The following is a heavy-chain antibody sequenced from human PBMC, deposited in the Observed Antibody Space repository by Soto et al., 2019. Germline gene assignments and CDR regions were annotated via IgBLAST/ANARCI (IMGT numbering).Heavy chain of an antibody. Sequence: SETLSLTCTVSGGSISSYYWSWIRQPPGKGLEWIGYIYYGGSTNYNPSLKSRVTISVDTSKNQFSLKLSSVTAADTAVYYCARSPIFYDILTGYSSRPRDYYGMDVWGQGTTVTVSS. J-gene: IGHJ6*02. CDR1: GGSISSYY. V-gene: IGHV4-59*01. CDR3: ARSPIFYDILTGYSSRPRDYYGMDV. CDR2: IYYGGST. D-gene: IGHD3-9*01.